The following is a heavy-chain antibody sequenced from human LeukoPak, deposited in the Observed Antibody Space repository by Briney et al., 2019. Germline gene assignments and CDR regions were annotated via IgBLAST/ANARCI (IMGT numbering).Heavy chain of an antibody. V-gene: IGHV3-23*01. CDR2: ISGSGGST. CDR3: AKGSGMIVTLRFDY. J-gene: IGHJ4*02. CDR1: GFTFSSYA. Sequence: GGSLRLSCAASGFTFSSYAMSWVRQAPGKGLEWVSAISGSGGSTYYADSVKGRFAISRDNSKNTLYLQMNSLRTEDTAVYYCAKGSGMIVTLRFDYWGQGTLVTVSS. D-gene: IGHD3-22*01.